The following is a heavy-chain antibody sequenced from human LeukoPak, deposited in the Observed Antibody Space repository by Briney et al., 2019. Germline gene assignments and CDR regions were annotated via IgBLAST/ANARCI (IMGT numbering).Heavy chain of an antibody. J-gene: IGHJ4*02. CDR3: ARRRNYYDSSVFDY. CDR2: IYWDDDK. Sequence: SGPTLVKPTQTLTLTCTFSGFSLTTRGVGVGWIRQPPGKALEWLALIYWDDDKRYSPSLKSRLTITKDTSKNQVVLTMTNMDPVDTATYYCARRRNYYDSSVFDYWGQGTLVTVSS. D-gene: IGHD3-22*01. CDR1: GFSLTTRGVG. V-gene: IGHV2-5*02.